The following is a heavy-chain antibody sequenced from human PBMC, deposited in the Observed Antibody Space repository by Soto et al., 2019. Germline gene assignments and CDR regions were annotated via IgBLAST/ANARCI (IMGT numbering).Heavy chain of an antibody. D-gene: IGHD6-6*01. CDR3: TKEDVGRSIAVRPGWFEP. J-gene: IGHJ5*02. CDR1: GLTFSHYA. V-gene: IGHV3-23*01. Sequence: GGSLRLSCAGSGLTFSHYAFNWVRQTPGRGLEWVSTISGSGSRTHYADFVKGRFTISRDDSKKTVYLQMDSLGAEDTALYFCTKEDVGRSIAVRPGWFEPSGHAPQVTGSS. CDR2: ISGSGSRT.